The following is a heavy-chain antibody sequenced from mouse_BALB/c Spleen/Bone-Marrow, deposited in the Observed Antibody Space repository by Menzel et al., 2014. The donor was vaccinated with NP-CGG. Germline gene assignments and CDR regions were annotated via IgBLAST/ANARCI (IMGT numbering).Heavy chain of an antibody. Sequence: QVQLKDSGPELVKPGASVRISCKASGYTFTNYYIHWVKQRPGQGLEWIEWIYPGNVNTKYNERFKGKATLTADKSSSTAYMQLSSLTSEDSAVYFSAREAHLSFDYWGQGTTLAVSS. D-gene: IGHD1-3*01. J-gene: IGHJ2*01. CDR3: AREAHLSFDY. CDR1: GYTFTNYY. CDR2: IYPGNVNT. V-gene: IGHV1S56*01.